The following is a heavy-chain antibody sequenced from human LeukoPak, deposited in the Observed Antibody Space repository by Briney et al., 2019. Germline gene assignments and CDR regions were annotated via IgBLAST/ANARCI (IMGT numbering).Heavy chain of an antibody. V-gene: IGHV4-34*01. J-gene: IGHJ6*02. D-gene: IGHD3-10*01. CDR2: INHSGRT. Sequence: SETLSLTCAVYGGSFSGYYWSWISQPPRKGLEWSGEINHSGRTKYPPSLKSRATLSVDPSKNQSSLKLSSVPAADTAVYYCARDRRSVLLWFGGDYYYGMDVWGQGTTVSVSS. CDR1: GGSFSGYY. CDR3: ARDRRSVLLWFGGDYYYGMDV.